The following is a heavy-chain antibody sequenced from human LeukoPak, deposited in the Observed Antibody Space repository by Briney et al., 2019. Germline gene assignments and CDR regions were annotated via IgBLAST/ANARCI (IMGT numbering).Heavy chain of an antibody. CDR3: AREGAMVRGVINFDY. Sequence: GRSLRLSCAASGFTFSSYAMHWVRQAPGKGLEWVAVISYGGSNKYYADSVKGRFTISRDNSKNTLYLQVNSLRAEDTAVYYCAREGAMVRGVINFDYWGQGTLVTVSS. V-gene: IGHV3-30-3*01. CDR1: GFTFSSYA. D-gene: IGHD3-10*01. J-gene: IGHJ4*02. CDR2: ISYGGSNK.